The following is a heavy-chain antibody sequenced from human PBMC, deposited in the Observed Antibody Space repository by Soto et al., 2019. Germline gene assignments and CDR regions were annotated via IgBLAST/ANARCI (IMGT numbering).Heavy chain of an antibody. J-gene: IGHJ6*02. CDR2: INPNSGGT. CDR1: GYTFTGYY. Sequence: ASVKVSCKASGYTFTGYYMHWVRQAPGQGLEWMGWINPNSGGTNYAQKFQGRVTMTRDTSISTAYMELSRLRSDDTAVYYCARDLISYCSGGSCSPTSFYYGMDVGGQGTTVTVSS. D-gene: IGHD2-15*01. V-gene: IGHV1-2*02. CDR3: ARDLISYCSGGSCSPTSFYYGMDV.